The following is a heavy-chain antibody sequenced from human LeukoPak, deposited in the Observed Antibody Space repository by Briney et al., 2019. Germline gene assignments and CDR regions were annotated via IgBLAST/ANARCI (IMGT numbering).Heavy chain of an antibody. CDR3: ARFDSSGWYYFDY. V-gene: IGHV4-59*01. D-gene: IGHD6-19*01. Sequence: SETLSLTCTVSGGSISSYYSSWIRQPPGKGLEWIGYIYYSGSTNYNPSLKSRVTISVDTSKNQFSLKLSSVTAADTAVYYCARFDSSGWYYFDYWGQGTLVTVSS. CDR1: GGSISSYY. J-gene: IGHJ4*02. CDR2: IYYSGST.